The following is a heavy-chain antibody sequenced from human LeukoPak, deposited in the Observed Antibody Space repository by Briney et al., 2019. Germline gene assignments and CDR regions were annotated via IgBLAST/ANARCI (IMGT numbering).Heavy chain of an antibody. CDR2: IYYSGST. Sequence: PSETLSLTCTVSGGSISSYYWSWIRQPPGKGLEWIGYIYYSGSTNYNPSLKSRVTISVDTSKNQFSLKLSSVTAADTAVYYCARDESRGWRQGWFDPWGQRTLVTVSS. V-gene: IGHV4-59*01. J-gene: IGHJ5*02. CDR1: GGSISSYY. D-gene: IGHD6-19*01. CDR3: ARDESRGWRQGWFDP.